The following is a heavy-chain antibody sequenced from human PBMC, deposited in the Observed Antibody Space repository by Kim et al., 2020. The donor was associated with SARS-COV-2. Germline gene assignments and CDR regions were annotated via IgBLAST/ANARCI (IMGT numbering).Heavy chain of an antibody. D-gene: IGHD1-26*01. Sequence: GGSLRLSCAASGFTFSSFSMTWFRQAPGKGLEWVAIVKHDANRKKYVDSVTGRFTISSDNDKNKLYLHMKSQRAEDTAVYYCSRDGELYISGMEASYYW. CDR2: VKHDANRK. J-gene: IGHJ4*01. CDR3: SRDGELYISGMEASYY. CDR1: GFTFSSFS. V-gene: IGHV3-7*01.